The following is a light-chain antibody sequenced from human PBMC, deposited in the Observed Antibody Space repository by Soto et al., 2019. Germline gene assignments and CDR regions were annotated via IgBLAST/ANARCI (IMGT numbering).Light chain of an antibody. CDR3: QKYSSVPV. V-gene: IGKV1-27*01. J-gene: IGKJ3*01. CDR1: QGIRNF. CDR2: AAS. Sequence: DIQMTQSPTSLSASVGDRVTITCRASQGIRNFVAWYQQKPGKAPKLLIYAASTLQSGVPSRFSGSGSGTDFTLPINSLQPEDVATYSGQKYSSVPVFGPGTKVEIK.